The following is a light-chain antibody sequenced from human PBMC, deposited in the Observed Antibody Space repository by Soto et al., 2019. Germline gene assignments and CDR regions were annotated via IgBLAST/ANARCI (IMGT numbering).Light chain of an antibody. CDR1: QTVINNY. J-gene: IGKJ3*01. Sequence: EIVLTQSPGPLFLSPGDRATLSCRASQTVINNYLAWYQQVPGQAPRLLIYGASGRTTGIPDRFSGSGSGTDFTLTISRLEPEDFAVYYCQQYGTSPPTFGPGTKVDIK. CDR2: GAS. CDR3: QQYGTSPPT. V-gene: IGKV3-20*01.